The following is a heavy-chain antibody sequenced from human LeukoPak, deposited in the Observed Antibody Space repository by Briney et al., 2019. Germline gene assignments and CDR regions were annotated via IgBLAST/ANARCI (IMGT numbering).Heavy chain of an antibody. CDR1: GFTFSSYS. D-gene: IGHD4/OR15-4a*01. V-gene: IGHV3-21*06. J-gene: IGHJ4*02. Sequence: PGGSRRLACAASGFTFSSYSLHWIRQTPGKGLEWVASISGGRSHIHYADSVKGRFTIFRDNAKNSLHLQMNRLSAEDTAVYYCVRGGDIRNYGAISRNDYWGQGTLVTVSS. CDR2: ISGGRSHI. CDR3: VRGGDIRNYGAISRNDY.